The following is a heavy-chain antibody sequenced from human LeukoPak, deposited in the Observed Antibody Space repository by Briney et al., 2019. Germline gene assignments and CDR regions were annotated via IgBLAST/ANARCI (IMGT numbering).Heavy chain of an antibody. CDR3: VKDLVAASENVRGWYPMDY. V-gene: IGHV3-43*01. J-gene: IGHJ4*02. Sequence: GGSLRLSCAASGFTFSSYCMSWIRQAPGKGLEWVSLISWNGARIHYGDSVKGRFTISRDNSKNSQYLRMNSLRTEDTALYYCVKDLVAASENVRGWYPMDYWGKGTLVTVSS. CDR1: GFTFSSYC. CDR2: ISWNGARI. D-gene: IGHD6-19*01.